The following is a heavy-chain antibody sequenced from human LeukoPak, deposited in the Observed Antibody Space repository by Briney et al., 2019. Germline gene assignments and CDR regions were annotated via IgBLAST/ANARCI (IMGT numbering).Heavy chain of an antibody. Sequence: SVKVSCKASGGTLSSYAISWVRQAPGQGLEWMGGIIPIFGTANYAQKFQGRVTITADESTSTAYMELSSLRSEATAGYYCARVCGVVTMRYDYYYMHVWGKGTTLTVSS. CDR2: IIPIFGTA. CDR1: GGTLSSYA. CDR3: ARVCGVVTMRYDYYYMHV. D-gene: IGHD3-3*01. V-gene: IGHV1-69*13. J-gene: IGHJ6*03.